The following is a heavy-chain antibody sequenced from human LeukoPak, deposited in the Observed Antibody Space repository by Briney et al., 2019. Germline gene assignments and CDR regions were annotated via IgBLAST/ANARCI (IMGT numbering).Heavy chain of an antibody. D-gene: IGHD3-10*01. CDR2: IYYSGST. CDR1: GGSISSYY. J-gene: IGHJ3*02. V-gene: IGHV4-59*01. CDR3: ARGDGLWFGELLSAFDI. Sequence: NPSETLSLTCTVSGGSISSYYWSWIRQPPGKGLEWIGYIYYSGSTNYNPSLKSRVTISVDTSKNQFSLELSSVTAADTAVYYCARGDGLWFGELLSAFDIWGQGTMVTVSS.